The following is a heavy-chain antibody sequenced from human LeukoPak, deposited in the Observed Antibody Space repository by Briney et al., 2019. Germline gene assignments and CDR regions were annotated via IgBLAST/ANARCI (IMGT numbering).Heavy chain of an antibody. D-gene: IGHD6-13*01. J-gene: IGHJ6*03. V-gene: IGHV4-4*07. CDR2: IYTSGST. Sequence: KTSETLSLTCTVSGGSISSYYWSWIRQPAGKGLEWIGRIYTSGSTNYNPSLGSRVTISVDTSKNQISLRLTSVTAADTAVYYCARGRLGSSWGDYMDVWGKGTTVTVSS. CDR1: GGSISSYY. CDR3: ARGRLGSSWGDYMDV.